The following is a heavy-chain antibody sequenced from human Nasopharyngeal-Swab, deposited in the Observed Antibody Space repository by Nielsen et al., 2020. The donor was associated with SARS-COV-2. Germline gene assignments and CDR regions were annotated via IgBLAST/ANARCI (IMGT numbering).Heavy chain of an antibody. CDR3: VRDDYTDYDNYFDP. CDR2: IKQDGSEK. V-gene: IGHV3-7*01. J-gene: IGHJ5*02. D-gene: IGHD4-11*01. CDR1: GFTLSRHW. Sequence: GGSLRLSCAASGFTLSRHWMTWARQAPGKGLELVANIKQDGSEKHYLDSVKGRFTISRDNANNSLSLQMNSLRAEDTGVYYCVRDDYTDYDNYFDPWGQGTLVTVSS.